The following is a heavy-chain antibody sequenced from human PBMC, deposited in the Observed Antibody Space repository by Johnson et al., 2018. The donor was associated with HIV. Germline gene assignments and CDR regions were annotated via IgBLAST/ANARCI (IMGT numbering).Heavy chain of an antibody. D-gene: IGHD1-26*01. CDR3: AKEGGSYSMGRDAFDI. CDR2: ISWYGGST. CDR1: GFTFNTYT. Sequence: VQLVESGGGVVQPGRSLRLFCAVYGFTFNTYTMHWVRQAPGQGLEWVSLISWYGGSTYYADSVKGRFTISRDTSKNSLYLQMNSLRAEDTAVYYCAKEGGSYSMGRDAFDIWGQGTMVTVSS. J-gene: IGHJ3*02. V-gene: IGHV3-43*01.